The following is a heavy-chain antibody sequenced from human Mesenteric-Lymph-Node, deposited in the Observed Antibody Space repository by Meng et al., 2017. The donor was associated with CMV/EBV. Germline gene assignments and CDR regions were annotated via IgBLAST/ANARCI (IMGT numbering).Heavy chain of an antibody. CDR1: GFTFSTSA. CDR3: AAETLGIEMDV. V-gene: IGHV1-58*01. Sequence: SVKVSCKASGFTFSTSAVHWVRQARGQGLEWIGWIVVGSGATNYAPKLQDRVTINRDMSTTTVYLDMTSLTYDDTAVYYCAAETLGIEMDVWGQGTTVTVSS. D-gene: IGHD7-27*01. J-gene: IGHJ6*02. CDR2: IVVGSGAT.